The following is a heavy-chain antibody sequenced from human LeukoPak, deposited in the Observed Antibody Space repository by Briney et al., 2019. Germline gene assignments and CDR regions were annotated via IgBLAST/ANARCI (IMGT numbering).Heavy chain of an antibody. V-gene: IGHV3-9*01. J-gene: IGHJ5*02. CDR1: GFTFNDYA. CDR2: ISWNGGSI. CDR3: ARRRGDL. D-gene: IGHD3-16*01. Sequence: GGSLRLSCAPSGFTFNDYAMHWVRQAPGKGLEWVSGISWNGGSIGYADSVKGRFTIYRDNAKKSLYLQMNSLRPEDTAMYYCARRRGDLWGQGTLVTVSS.